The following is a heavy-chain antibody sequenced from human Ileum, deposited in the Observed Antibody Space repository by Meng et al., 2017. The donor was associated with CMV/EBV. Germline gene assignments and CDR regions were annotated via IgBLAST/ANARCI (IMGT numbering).Heavy chain of an antibody. D-gene: IGHD1-26*01. CDR2: ISYDGSNK. J-gene: IGHJ4*02. CDR1: GFTFSSYA. CDR3: AREGSYMGLDY. V-gene: IGHV3-30*04. Sequence: GESLKISCAASGFTFSSYAMHWVRQAPGKGLEWVAVISYDGSNKYYADSVKGRFTISRDNSKNTLYLQMNSLRAEDTAVYYCAREGSYMGLDYWGQGTLVTVSS.